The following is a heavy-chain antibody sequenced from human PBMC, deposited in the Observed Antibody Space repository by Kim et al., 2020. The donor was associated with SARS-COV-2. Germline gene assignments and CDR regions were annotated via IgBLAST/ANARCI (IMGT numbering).Heavy chain of an antibody. Sequence: SVKVSCKASGGTFSSYAISWVRQAPGQGLEWMGGIIPIFGTANYAQKFQGRVTIIADESPSTAYMELSSLRSAETAVYYCGRDSHIVVVVAVPSYGMDVWGQGTTVTVSS. CDR2: IIPIFGTA. V-gene: IGHV1-69*13. J-gene: IGHJ6*02. D-gene: IGHD2-15*01. CDR3: GRDSHIVVVVAVPSYGMDV. CDR1: GGTFSSYA.